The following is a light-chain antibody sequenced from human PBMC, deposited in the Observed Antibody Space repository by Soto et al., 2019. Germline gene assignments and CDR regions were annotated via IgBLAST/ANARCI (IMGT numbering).Light chain of an antibody. CDR1: QYVSTTF. Sequence: EMVLTQSSGTLSLSAGVRATLSWRASQYVSTTFFAWYQEKPGQAPRLVIYGTYNGATGIPDRCSGSAAGTDFSLTISRPEPDDVAVYCCQQYGSSPLTFGGGTRMEIK. J-gene: IGKJ4*01. CDR3: QQYGSSPLT. V-gene: IGKV3-20*01. CDR2: GTY.